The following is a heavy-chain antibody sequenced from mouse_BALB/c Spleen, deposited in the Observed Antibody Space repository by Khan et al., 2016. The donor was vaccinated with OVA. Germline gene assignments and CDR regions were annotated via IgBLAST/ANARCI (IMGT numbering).Heavy chain of an antibody. CDR2: INTETGEP. CDR1: GYTFTDYS. J-gene: IGHJ2*01. CDR3: ARDRNDYFDY. D-gene: IGHD2-14*01. V-gene: IGHV9-2-1*01. Sequence: QIQLVQSGPELKKPGETVKISCKASGYTFTDYSMHWVKQAPGKGLKWMGWINTETGEPTYADDFKGRFAFSLETSASTAYLQINNLKTEDTATYFCARDRNDYFDYWGQGTTLTVSS.